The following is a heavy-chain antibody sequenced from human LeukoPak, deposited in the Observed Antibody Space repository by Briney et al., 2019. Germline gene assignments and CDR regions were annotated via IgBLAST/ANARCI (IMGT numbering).Heavy chain of an antibody. V-gene: IGHV1-3*01. Sequence: ASVKVSCKASGYTFTSYAMHWVRQAPGQRLEWMGWINAGNGNTKYSQKFQGRVTITRDTSASTAYMELSSLRSEDTAVYYCAREPVLLTYSSSWYHYYYGMDVWGQGTTVTVSS. CDR1: GYTFTSYA. J-gene: IGHJ6*02. D-gene: IGHD6-13*01. CDR3: AREPVLLTYSSSWYHYYYGMDV. CDR2: INAGNGNT.